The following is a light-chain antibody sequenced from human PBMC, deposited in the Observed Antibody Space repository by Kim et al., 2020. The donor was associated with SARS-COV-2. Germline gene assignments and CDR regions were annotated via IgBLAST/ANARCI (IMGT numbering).Light chain of an antibody. CDR1: SSDVGGYDP. CDR2: EGS. CDR3: CSYSGSSSYV. J-gene: IGLJ1*01. Sequence: GQSITISCTGTSSDVGGYDPVSWYQQHPGKAPKLMIYEGSKRPSGVSNRFSGSKSGNTASLTISGLQAEDEADYYCCSYSGSSSYVFGGGTKVTVL. V-gene: IGLV2-23*01.